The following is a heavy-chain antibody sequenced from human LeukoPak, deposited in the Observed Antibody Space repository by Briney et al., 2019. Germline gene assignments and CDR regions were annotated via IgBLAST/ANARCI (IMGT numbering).Heavy chain of an antibody. Sequence: ASVKVSCKVSGYTLTELSMHWVRHAPGKGLEWMGGFDTEDGETIYAQKFQGRVTMTEDTSTDTAYMELSSLRSEDTAVYYCATERRGVVVVAATQKGYYYGMDVWGQGTTVTVSS. CDR2: FDTEDGET. D-gene: IGHD2-15*01. CDR3: ATERRGVVVVAATQKGYYYGMDV. CDR1: GYTLTELS. J-gene: IGHJ6*02. V-gene: IGHV1-24*01.